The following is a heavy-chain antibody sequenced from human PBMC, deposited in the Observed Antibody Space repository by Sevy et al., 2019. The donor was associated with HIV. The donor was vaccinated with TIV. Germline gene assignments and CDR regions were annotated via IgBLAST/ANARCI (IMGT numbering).Heavy chain of an antibody. CDR1: EFTFNNAW. CDR3: TTSPLVQGVP. CDR2: IKSKIDGGTT. Sequence: GGSLRLSCAASEFTFNNAWMSWVRQAPGKGLEWVGHIKSKIDGGTTDYAAPVPGRFTISRDDSENTLYLQMNSLKTEDTAVYFCTTSPLVQGVPWGQGTQVTVSS. J-gene: IGHJ5*02. D-gene: IGHD3-10*01. V-gene: IGHV3-15*01.